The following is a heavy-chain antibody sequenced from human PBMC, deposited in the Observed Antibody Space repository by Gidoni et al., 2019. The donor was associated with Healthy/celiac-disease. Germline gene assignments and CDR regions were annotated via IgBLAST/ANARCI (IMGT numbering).Heavy chain of an antibody. V-gene: IGHV3-66*02. J-gene: IGHJ4*02. Sequence: EVQLVESGGGLVQPGGSLRLSCAASGFTVSSNYMSWVRQAPGKGLEWVSVIYSGGSTYYADSVKGRFTISRDNSKNTLYLQMNSLRAEDTAMYYCARDYYDSSGYYYGNYFDYWGQGTLVTVSS. CDR2: IYSGGST. D-gene: IGHD3-22*01. CDR1: GFTVSSNY. CDR3: ARDYYDSSGYYYGNYFDY.